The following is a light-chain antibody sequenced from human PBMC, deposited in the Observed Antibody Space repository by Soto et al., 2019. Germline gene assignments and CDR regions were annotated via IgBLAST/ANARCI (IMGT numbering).Light chain of an antibody. Sequence: ENVLTQSPGTLSLSPRERATLSCRASQSVSSRNLAWYQQKPGQAPRLLIYDTSRRATGIPDRFSGSGSVTEFTLTINRLEPEDFAVYFCQQYSDFPYTFGQGTTLEVK. CDR1: QSVSSRN. CDR3: QQYSDFPYT. CDR2: DTS. J-gene: IGKJ2*01. V-gene: IGKV3-20*01.